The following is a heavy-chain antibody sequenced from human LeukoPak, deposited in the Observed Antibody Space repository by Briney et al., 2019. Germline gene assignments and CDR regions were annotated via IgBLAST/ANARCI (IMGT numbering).Heavy chain of an antibody. V-gene: IGHV5-51*01. CDR1: GGSFTSYW. J-gene: IGHJ4*02. D-gene: IGHD6-19*01. CDR3: ARSIAVAGTRVSEFDY. CDR2: IYPGDCGS. Sequence: GGALQISFWGAGGSFTSYWIGWGRRMAGKGREGRGIIYPGDCGSRYSPSFQGQFTISADKSISTAYLQWSSLKASDTAMYYCARSIAVAGTRVSEFDYWGQGTLVTVSS.